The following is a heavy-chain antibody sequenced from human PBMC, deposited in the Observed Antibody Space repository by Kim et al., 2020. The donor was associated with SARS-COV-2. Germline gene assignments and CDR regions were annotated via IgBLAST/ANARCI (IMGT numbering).Heavy chain of an antibody. CDR2: IGSAGDS. Sequence: LSLTCEASGFTFSLHHMHWVRQIAGRGLEWIAAIGSAGDSFYPGSVKGRFTISRENAGNSIHLQMNNLRAGDTAVYFCARGVRGYSSSWYIFDSWGRGTQVTVSS. D-gene: IGHD6-13*01. V-gene: IGHV3-13*01. J-gene: IGHJ5*01. CDR1: GFTFSLHH. CDR3: ARGVRGYSSSWYIFDS.